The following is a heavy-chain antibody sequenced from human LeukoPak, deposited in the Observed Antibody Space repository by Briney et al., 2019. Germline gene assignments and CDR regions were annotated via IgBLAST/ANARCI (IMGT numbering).Heavy chain of an antibody. V-gene: IGHV3-7*05. D-gene: IGHD6-13*01. CDR3: ARWSSSSSWYHFDY. CDR1: GFTFSSYW. CDR2: IKQDGNEK. J-gene: IGHJ4*02. Sequence: GGSLRLSCAASGFTFSSYWISWVRQAPGKGLEWVANIKQDGNEKYYVDSVKGRFTISRDNAKNSLYLQMNRLRAEDTAVYYCARWSSSSSWYHFDYWGQGTLVTVSS.